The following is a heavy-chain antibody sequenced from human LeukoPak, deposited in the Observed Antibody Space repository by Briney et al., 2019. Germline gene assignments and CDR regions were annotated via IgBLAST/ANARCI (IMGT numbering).Heavy chain of an antibody. D-gene: IGHD3-10*01. V-gene: IGHV3-7*01. CDR3: ARHPFGDFDY. CDR2: IKQDGSEK. Sequence: GGSLRLSCAASGFTFSSYAMSWVRQAPGKGLEWVANIKQDGSEKYYGDSVKGRFTISRDNVKNSLHLQINSLRAEDTAVYYCARHPFGDFDYWGQGTLVTVSS. J-gene: IGHJ4*02. CDR1: GFTFSSYA.